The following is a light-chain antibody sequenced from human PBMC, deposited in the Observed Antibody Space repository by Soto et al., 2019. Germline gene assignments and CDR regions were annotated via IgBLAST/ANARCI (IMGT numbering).Light chain of an antibody. CDR1: SSDVGGHNF. V-gene: IGLV2-14*01. CDR3: SSYSSSVTLV. Sequence: QSALTQPASVSGSPGQSITISCTGTSSDVGGHNFVSWYQQHPGRAPKLMIYDVRNRPSGVSNRFSGSKSANTASLTISGLQAEDEADYYCSSYSSSVTLVFGGGTKLTVL. CDR2: DVR. J-gene: IGLJ2*01.